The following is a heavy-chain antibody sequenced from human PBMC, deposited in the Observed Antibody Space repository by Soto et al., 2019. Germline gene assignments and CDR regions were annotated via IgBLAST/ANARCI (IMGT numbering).Heavy chain of an antibody. CDR1: GDSISSYY. D-gene: IGHD3-22*01. CDR2: LYYGRSA. CDR3: ALRSMAVVPEY. J-gene: IGHJ4*02. Sequence: QVQLQESGPGLVNPSETLSLTCAVSGDSISSYYCLWIRLPPGKGLESIGYLYYGRSANYNPSLKSRVTLSVDTSTNQCSLTLSSMTAADTAVYYCALRSMAVVPEYWGQGTLVTVSS. V-gene: IGHV4-59*01.